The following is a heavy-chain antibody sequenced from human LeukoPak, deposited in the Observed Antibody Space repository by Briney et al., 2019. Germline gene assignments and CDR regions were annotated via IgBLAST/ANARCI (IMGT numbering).Heavy chain of an antibody. Sequence: PSETLSLTCAVYGGSFSGYYWSWIRQPPGKGLEWIGEINHSGSTNYNPSLKSRVTTSVDTSKNQFSLKLSSVTAADTAVYYCARDGPSYGRGSYFDYWGQGTLVTVSS. CDR3: ARDGPSYGRGSYFDY. CDR1: GGSFSGYY. CDR2: INHSGST. D-gene: IGHD5-18*01. V-gene: IGHV4-34*01. J-gene: IGHJ4*02.